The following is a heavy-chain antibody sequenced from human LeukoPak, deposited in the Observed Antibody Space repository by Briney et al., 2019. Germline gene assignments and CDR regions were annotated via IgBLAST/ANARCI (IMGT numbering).Heavy chain of an antibody. CDR2: IIPRLGTA. J-gene: IGHJ3*02. CDR1: GYTFTSYY. D-gene: IGHD3-10*01. CDR3: ATVVPYGSGTYYDAFDI. Sequence: ASVKVSCKASGYTFTSYYMHWVRQAPGQGLEWMGGIIPRLGTASYALNFQGRVTITTDESTGTAYMDLSTLRSEDTAVYYCATVVPYGSGTYYDAFDIWGQGTMVTVSS. V-gene: IGHV1-69*16.